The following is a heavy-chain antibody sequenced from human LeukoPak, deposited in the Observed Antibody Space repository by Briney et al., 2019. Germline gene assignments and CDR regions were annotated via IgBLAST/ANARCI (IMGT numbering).Heavy chain of an antibody. D-gene: IGHD4-17*01. CDR1: EYIFTDYD. V-gene: IGHV1-18*04. J-gene: IGHJ5*02. CDR3: ARAYGDWFDP. Sequence: ASVKVSCKAFEYIFTDYDVHWVRQAPGQGLEWMGWISAYNGNTNYAQKLQGRVTMTTDTSTSTAYMELRSLRSDDTAVYYCARAYGDWFDPWGQGTLVTVSS. CDR2: ISAYNGNT.